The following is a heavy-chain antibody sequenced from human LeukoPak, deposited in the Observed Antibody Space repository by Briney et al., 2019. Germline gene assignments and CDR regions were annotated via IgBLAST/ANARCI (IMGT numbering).Heavy chain of an antibody. D-gene: IGHD5-12*01. CDR1: GYTFTSYC. CDR2: ISAYNGNT. Sequence: GASVKVSCKASGYTFTSYCISWVRQAPGQWLEWMGWISAYNGNTNYAQKLQGRVTMTTDTSTSTAYMELRSLRSDDTAVYYCARHPTLSGYDSYFDYWGQGTLVTVSS. J-gene: IGHJ4*02. CDR3: ARHPTLSGYDSYFDY. V-gene: IGHV1-18*01.